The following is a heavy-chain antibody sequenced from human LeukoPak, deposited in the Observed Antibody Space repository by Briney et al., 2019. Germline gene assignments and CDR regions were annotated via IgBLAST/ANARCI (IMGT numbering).Heavy chain of an antibody. CDR1: GNTFISYT. J-gene: IGHJ4*02. CDR2: INIGNGNT. CDR3: ARRLGRSFDY. V-gene: IGHV1-3*04. Sequence: GASVKVSCKASGNTFISYTMHWVRQAPGQRLEWMGWINIGNGNTKYSQNFQGRITITRDTSATTAYMDLSSLRSEDTAMYYCARRLGRSFDYWGQGTLVTVSS. D-gene: IGHD2-21*01.